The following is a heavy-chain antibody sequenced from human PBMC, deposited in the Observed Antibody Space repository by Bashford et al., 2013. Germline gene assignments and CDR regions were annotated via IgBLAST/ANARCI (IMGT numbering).Heavy chain of an antibody. J-gene: IGHJ6*02. CDR2: IYPGDSDT. Sequence: WVRQMPGKGLEWMGIIYPGDSDTRYSPSFQGQVTISADKSISTAYLQWSSLKASDTAMYYCARPTDPDAPGDYGMDVWGQGTTVTVSS. D-gene: IGHD3-10*01. V-gene: IGHV5-51*01. CDR3: ARPTDPDAPGDYGMDV.